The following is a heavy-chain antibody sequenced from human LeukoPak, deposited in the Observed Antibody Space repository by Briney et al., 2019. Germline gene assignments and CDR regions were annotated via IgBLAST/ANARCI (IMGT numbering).Heavy chain of an antibody. D-gene: IGHD1-26*01. V-gene: IGHV3-33*01. J-gene: IGHJ4*02. CDR2: KKYDASDE. Sequence: GGSLRLSCAVSGVSFSGYAMHWVRQAPGKGLEWVGLKKYDASDEYYADSVKGRFTISRDDSRNTLYLQMTSLRAEDTAVYYCARGQSVGWEIGVCDFWGQGSLVTVAS. CDR3: ARGQSVGWEIGVCDF. CDR1: GVSFSGYA.